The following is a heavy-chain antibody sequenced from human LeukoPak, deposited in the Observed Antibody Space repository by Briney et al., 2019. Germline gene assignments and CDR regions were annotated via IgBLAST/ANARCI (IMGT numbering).Heavy chain of an antibody. J-gene: IGHJ5*02. Sequence: SEALSLTCTVSGGSITNYNWNWIQQPPGKGLEWIGYISDSGSTHYNPSLRSRVTISVDTSKNQFSLRLSSVTASDTAVYYCARRRIGDLTIGSDTWFDPWGQGALVTVSS. CDR1: GGSITNYN. CDR3: ARRRIGDLTIGSDTWFDP. CDR2: ISDSGST. V-gene: IGHV4-59*08. D-gene: IGHD2-15*01.